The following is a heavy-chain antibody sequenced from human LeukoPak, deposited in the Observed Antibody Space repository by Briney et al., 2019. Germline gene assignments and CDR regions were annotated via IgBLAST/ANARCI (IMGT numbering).Heavy chain of an antibody. CDR3: ARDPIDY. J-gene: IGHJ4*02. Sequence: GGSLRLSCIASGFIFSSYWMTWVRQAPGKGLEWVANIRQDGSEKNFVDSVKGRFTISRDNAKNSLYLQMNTLTAEDTAVYYCARDPIDYWGQGTLVTVTS. V-gene: IGHV3-7*01. CDR2: IRQDGSEK. CDR1: GFIFSSYW.